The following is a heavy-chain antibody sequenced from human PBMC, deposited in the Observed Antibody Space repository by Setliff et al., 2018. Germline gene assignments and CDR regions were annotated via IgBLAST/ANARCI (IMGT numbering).Heavy chain of an antibody. V-gene: IGHV4-4*02. J-gene: IGHJ4*02. D-gene: IGHD3-10*01. CDR3: ARDRTYYASGTYTRWFDY. CDR1: GVSVNSLTW. CDR2: IYHSGST. Sequence: PSETLSLTCAVSGVSVNSLTWWSWVRQSPGKGLEWIGEIYHSGSTNYNPSLNSRVTMSVDTSMNQFSLNLNSVTAADTAVYYCARDRTYYASGTYTRWFDYWGQGTLVTVSS.